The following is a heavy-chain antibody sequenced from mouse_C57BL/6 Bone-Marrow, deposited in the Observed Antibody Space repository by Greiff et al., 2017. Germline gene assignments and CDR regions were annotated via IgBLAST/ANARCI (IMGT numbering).Heavy chain of an antibody. CDR3: AWGDYNYVGAWFAY. J-gene: IGHJ3*01. V-gene: IGHV5-17*01. CDR2: ISSGSSTI. CDR1: GFTFSDYG. Sequence: EVQLVESGGGLVKPGGSLKLSCAASGFTFSDYGMHWVRQAPEKGLEWVAYISSGSSTIYYAVTVKGRFTISRDNAKNTLFLQMTSLRSEDTAMXYCAWGDYNYVGAWFAYWGQGTLVTVSA. D-gene: IGHD2-12*01.